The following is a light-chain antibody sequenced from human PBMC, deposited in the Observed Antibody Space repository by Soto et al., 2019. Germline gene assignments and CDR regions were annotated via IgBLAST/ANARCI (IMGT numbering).Light chain of an antibody. Sequence: DIQMTQSPSSMSASVGDRVTITCRARQSISAYLNWYQQKPGKAPKLLMYAASSLQSGVPSRFSGSGSGTDFTLTISSLQREDFASYYCQESYSTPYVTLRPGTKADLQ. CDR3: QESYSTPYVT. CDR1: QSISAY. CDR2: AAS. V-gene: IGKV1-39*01. J-gene: IGKJ3*01.